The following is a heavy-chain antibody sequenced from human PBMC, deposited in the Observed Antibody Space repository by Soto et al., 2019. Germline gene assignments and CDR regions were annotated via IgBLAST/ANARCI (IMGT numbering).Heavy chain of an antibody. CDR1: GFTFSAYA. V-gene: IGHV3-23*01. CDR3: AKGRLGYCGGNTCPEK. Sequence: EVQLLESGGDLVQPGGYLRLSCAASGFTFSAYAMDWVRKAPGKGLEWVSSIGNSGATFYADSVKGRFTIYRDASKHTLYLQMTHLRADDTALYNCAKGRLGYCGGNTCPEKWGPGTLVTVSS. CDR2: IGNSGAT. D-gene: IGHD2-15*01. J-gene: IGHJ4*02.